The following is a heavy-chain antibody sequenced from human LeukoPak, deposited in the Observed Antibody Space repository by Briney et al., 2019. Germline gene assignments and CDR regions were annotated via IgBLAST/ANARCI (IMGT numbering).Heavy chain of an antibody. Sequence: SETLSLTCTVSGGSISSYYWSWIRQPPGKGLEWIGYIYYSGSTNYNPSLKSRVTISVDTSKNQFSLKLSSVTAADTAVYYCARDAGIVVVPAAIRGDYYYYYMDVWGKGTTVTVSS. CDR1: GGSISSYY. CDR3: ARDAGIVVVPAAIRGDYYYYYMDV. CDR2: IYYSGST. J-gene: IGHJ6*03. D-gene: IGHD2-2*01. V-gene: IGHV4-59*01.